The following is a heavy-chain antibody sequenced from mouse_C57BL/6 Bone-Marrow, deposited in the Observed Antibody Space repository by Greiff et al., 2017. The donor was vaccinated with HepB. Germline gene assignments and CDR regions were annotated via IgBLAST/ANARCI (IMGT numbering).Heavy chain of an antibody. CDR1: GFTFSDYG. D-gene: IGHD1-1*01. CDR3: ARKGYYGSSPYWYFDV. J-gene: IGHJ1*03. V-gene: IGHV5-17*01. CDR2: ISSGSSTI. Sequence: EVKLEESGGGLVKPGGSLKLSCAASGFTFSDYGMHWVRQAPEKGLEWVAYISSGSSTIYYADTVKGRFPISRDNAKNTLFLQMTSLRSEDTAMYYCARKGYYGSSPYWYFDVWGTGTTVTVSS.